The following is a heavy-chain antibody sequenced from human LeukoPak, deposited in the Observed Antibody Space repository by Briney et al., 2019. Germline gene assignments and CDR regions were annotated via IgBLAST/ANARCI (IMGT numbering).Heavy chain of an antibody. D-gene: IGHD3-22*01. V-gene: IGHV3-23*01. J-gene: IGHJ5*02. CDR1: GFTFSSYA. CDR2: ICGSGGST. Sequence: AGSLRLSCAASGFTFSSYAMSWVRQAPGKGLEWASAICGSGGSTYYADSVKSRLSISRDNSKNTLYLQMNSLRAGDKAVYYCEKDLTTWKQIGCFDPWGQGTLVTVSS. CDR3: EKDLTTWKQIGCFDP.